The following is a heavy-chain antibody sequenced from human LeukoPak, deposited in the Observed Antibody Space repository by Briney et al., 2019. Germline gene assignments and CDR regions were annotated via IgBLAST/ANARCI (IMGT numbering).Heavy chain of an antibody. V-gene: IGHV4-38-2*02. J-gene: IGHJ4*02. CDR3: TRDAASGYSTI. CDR1: RYSIRTTYY. CDR2: IYQSGNT. D-gene: IGHD2-2*03. Sequence: SETLSLTCTVSRYSIRTTYYWGWIRQIPGKGLEWIGSIYQSGNTYYNPSLKSRVTISVDTSKNQFSLDLRSVTAADTALYYCTRDAASGYSTIWGQGTLVAVSS.